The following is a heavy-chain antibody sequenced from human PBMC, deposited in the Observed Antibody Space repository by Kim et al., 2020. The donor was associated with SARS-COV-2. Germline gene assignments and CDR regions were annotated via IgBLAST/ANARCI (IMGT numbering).Heavy chain of an antibody. V-gene: IGHV3-53*01. J-gene: IGHJ4*02. CDR1: GFTVSSNY. Sequence: GGSLRLSCAASGFTVSSNYMSWVCQAPGKGLEWVSVIYSGGSTYYADSVKGRFTISRDNSKNTLYLQMNSLRAEDTAVYYCAREIFGVAEHSHYWGQGTLVTVSS. D-gene: IGHD3-3*01. CDR3: AREIFGVAEHSHY. CDR2: IYSGGST.